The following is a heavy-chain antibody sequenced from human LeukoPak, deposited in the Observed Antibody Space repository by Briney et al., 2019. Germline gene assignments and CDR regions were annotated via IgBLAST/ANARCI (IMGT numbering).Heavy chain of an antibody. CDR3: ARDGQQWLVNAFDI. Sequence: VGSLRLSCAASGFTFSSYSMNWVRQAPGKGLEWVSSISSSSSYIYYADSVKGRFTISRDNAKNSLYLQMNSLRAEDTAVYYCARDGQQWLVNAFDIWGQGTLVTVSS. D-gene: IGHD6-19*01. CDR2: ISSSSSYI. V-gene: IGHV3-21*01. CDR1: GFTFSSYS. J-gene: IGHJ3*02.